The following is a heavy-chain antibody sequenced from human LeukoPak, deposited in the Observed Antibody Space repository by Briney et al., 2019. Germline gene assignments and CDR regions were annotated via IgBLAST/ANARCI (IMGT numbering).Heavy chain of an antibody. J-gene: IGHJ6*02. V-gene: IGHV3-74*01. CDR1: GFTFSSYW. CDR3: ARDRMITFGGVIEWGYYYGMDV. D-gene: IGHD3-16*02. CDR2: INSDGCST. Sequence: GGSLRLSCAASGFTFSSYWMHWVRQAPGKGLVWVSRINSDGCSTSYADSVKGRFTISRDNAKNTLYLQMNSLRAEDTAVYYCARDRMITFGGVIEWGYYYGMDVWGQGTTVTVSS.